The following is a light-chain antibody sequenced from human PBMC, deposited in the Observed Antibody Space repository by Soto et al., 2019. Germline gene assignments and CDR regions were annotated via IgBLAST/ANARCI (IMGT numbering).Light chain of an antibody. CDR3: QQLTDWPPQWT. J-gene: IGKJ1*01. V-gene: IGKV3D-20*02. Sequence: EIVLTPSPGTLSLSPGERATLSCRASQSVSRSYLAWYQQKPGQAPRLLVYDASSRATGIPARFSGSGSGTDFTLTISSLEPEDFAVYYCQQLTDWPPQWTFGQGTKGDIK. CDR2: DAS. CDR1: QSVSRSY.